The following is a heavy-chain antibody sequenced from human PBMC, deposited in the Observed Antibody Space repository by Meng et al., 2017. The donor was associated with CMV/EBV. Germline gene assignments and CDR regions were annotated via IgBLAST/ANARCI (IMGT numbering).Heavy chain of an antibody. CDR2: ISYDGSNK. CDR3: ARLYCSGGSCWGGFDY. V-gene: IGHV3-30-3*01. J-gene: IGHJ4*02. D-gene: IGHD2-15*01. CDR1: GFTFSSYA. Sequence: GGSLRLSCAASGFTFSSYAMHWVRQAPGKGLEWVAVISYDGSNKYYADSVKGRFTISRDNFKNTLYLQMNSLRAEDTAVYYCARLYCSGGSCWGGFDYWGQGTLVTVSS.